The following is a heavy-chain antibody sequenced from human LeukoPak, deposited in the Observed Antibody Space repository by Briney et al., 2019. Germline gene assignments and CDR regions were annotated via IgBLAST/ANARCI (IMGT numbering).Heavy chain of an antibody. CDR2: LSGSGGRT. CDR1: GFTFTSYA. CDR3: AKDSDYDSSGYYYEFDY. D-gene: IGHD3-22*01. V-gene: IGHV3-23*01. J-gene: IGHJ4*02. Sequence: GGSLRLSCAASGFTFTSYAMGWVRQAPGKGLEGVSYLSGSGGRTYSADSVKGRFTISRDNSKNTLYLQMNSLRAEDTAVCYCAKDSDYDSSGYYYEFDYWGQGTLVTVSS.